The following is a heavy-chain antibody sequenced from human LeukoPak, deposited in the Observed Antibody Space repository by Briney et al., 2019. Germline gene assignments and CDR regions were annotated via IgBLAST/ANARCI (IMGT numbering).Heavy chain of an antibody. Sequence: GGSLRFSCAASRFIFNNYGLIWVRQAPGKGLEWVSAISNDGGGTNYADFVKGRFTISRDNSKNTLFLQMNSLRAEDTALYYCAKGSSGYFVDLWGQGTLVTVSS. V-gene: IGHV3-23*01. CDR2: ISNDGGGT. CDR3: AKGSSGYFVDL. D-gene: IGHD3-22*01. CDR1: RFIFNNYG. J-gene: IGHJ5*02.